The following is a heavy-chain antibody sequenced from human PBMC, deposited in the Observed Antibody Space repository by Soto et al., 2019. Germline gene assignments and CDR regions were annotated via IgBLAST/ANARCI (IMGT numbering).Heavy chain of an antibody. CDR2: IYYSGST. CDR1: GCYIISYY. J-gene: IGHJ4*02. Sequence: PSETQSHTCAFSGCYIISYYWSWIRQPPGKGLEWIGYIYYSGSTYYNPSLKSRLTISVDRSKNQVSLNLTSVTAADTAVYYCARLGGYYQALDHWSQGTLVTVSS. D-gene: IGHD3-3*01. V-gene: IGHV4-59*08. CDR3: ARLGGYYQALDH.